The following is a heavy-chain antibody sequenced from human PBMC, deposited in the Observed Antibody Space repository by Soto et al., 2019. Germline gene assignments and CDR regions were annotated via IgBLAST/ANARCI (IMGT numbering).Heavy chain of an antibody. J-gene: IGHJ4*02. CDR1: GFTFSSYW. D-gene: IGHD6-13*01. CDR3: ARTYSRSCYENAY. V-gene: IGHV3-7*03. CDR2: IKQDGSEK. Sequence: GGSLRLSCGASGFTFSSYWMSWVRQAPGKGLEWVANIKQDGSEKYEVDSVKGRFTISRDNARNSLFLQMNSLRAEDTAGYYGARTYSRSCYENAYGGGGPLVTVSS.